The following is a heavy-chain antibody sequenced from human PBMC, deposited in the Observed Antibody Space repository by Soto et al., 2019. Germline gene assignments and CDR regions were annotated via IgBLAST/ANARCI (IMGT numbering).Heavy chain of an antibody. V-gene: IGHV1-24*01. CDR2: FDPEDGET. D-gene: IGHD3-22*01. CDR1: GYTLTELS. Sequence: ASVKVSCKVSGYTLTELSMHWVRQAPGKGLEWMGGFDPEDGETIYAQKFQGRVTMTGDTSTDTAYMELSSLRSEDTAVYYCATVRKWFPNAFDIWGQGTMVTVSS. CDR3: ATVRKWFPNAFDI. J-gene: IGHJ3*02.